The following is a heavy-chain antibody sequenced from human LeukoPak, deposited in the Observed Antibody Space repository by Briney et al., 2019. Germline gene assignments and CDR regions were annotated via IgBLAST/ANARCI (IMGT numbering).Heavy chain of an antibody. D-gene: IGHD2-2*01. CDR1: GGSISSYY. J-gene: IGHJ5*02. CDR3: ARLGYCSSTSCYAGLSTWFDP. V-gene: IGHV4-59*08. CDR2: IYDSGSY. Sequence: SETLSLTCTVSGGSISSYYWSWIRQPPGKGLEWIGYIYDSGSYNPHPSLKSRVTISVDTSKNQFSLKLSSVTAADTAVYYCARLGYCSSTSCYAGLSTWFDPWGQGTLVTVSS.